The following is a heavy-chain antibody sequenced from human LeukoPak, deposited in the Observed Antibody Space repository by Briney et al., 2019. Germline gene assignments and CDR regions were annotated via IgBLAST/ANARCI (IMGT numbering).Heavy chain of an antibody. CDR1: GYSFTGYW. Sequence: GESLKISCKGSGYSFTGYWIGWVRQMPGKGLEWMGIIYPGDSDTRYSPSFQGQVTISADKSISTAYLQWSSLKASDTAMYYCARQDTAMGALYYFDYWGQGTLVTVSS. J-gene: IGHJ4*02. CDR3: ARQDTAMGALYYFDY. V-gene: IGHV5-51*01. D-gene: IGHD5-18*01. CDR2: IYPGDSDT.